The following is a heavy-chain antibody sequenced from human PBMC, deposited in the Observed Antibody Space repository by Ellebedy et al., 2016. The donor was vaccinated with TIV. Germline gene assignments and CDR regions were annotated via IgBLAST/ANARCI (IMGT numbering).Heavy chain of an antibody. Sequence: LRLXXTVSGASIISSDHYWSWIRQPPGKGLEWIGYIYHFGHSGSTYYKPSLKSRATISVDTSKNQFSLKLSSVTAADTAVYYCVRGGFYSAEFHFWGQGTRVTVSS. V-gene: IGHV4-30-4*01. D-gene: IGHD2-15*01. CDR2: IYHFGHSGST. J-gene: IGHJ4*02. CDR1: GASIISSDHY. CDR3: VRGGFYSAEFHF.